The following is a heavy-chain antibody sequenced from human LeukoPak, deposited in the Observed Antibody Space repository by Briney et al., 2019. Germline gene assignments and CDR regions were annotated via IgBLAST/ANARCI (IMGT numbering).Heavy chain of an antibody. CDR1: GFTFSSYA. V-gene: IGHV3-23*01. Sequence: GGSLRLSCAASGFTFSSYAMSWVRQAPGKGLEWVSSISGSGGSTYYADSVKGRFTISRDNSKNTLYLQMNSLRTEDTAVYYCARARSSSWLGYFDYWGQGTLVTVSS. J-gene: IGHJ4*02. CDR2: ISGSGGST. CDR3: ARARSSSWLGYFDY. D-gene: IGHD6-13*01.